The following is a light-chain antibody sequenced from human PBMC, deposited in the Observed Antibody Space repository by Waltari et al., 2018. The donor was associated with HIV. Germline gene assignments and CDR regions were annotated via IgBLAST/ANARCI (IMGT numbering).Light chain of an antibody. V-gene: IGLV2-11*01. J-gene: IGLJ3*02. CDR2: DVN. CDR1: SSDVGDYNY. CDR3: CSYADDYTWV. Sequence: QSALTQPRSVSGSPGQSVTISCTATSSDVGDYNYVSWYQQHPAKAPKLMIFDVNKWPSGVPDRFSGSKSGNTASLTISGLQAEDEADYYCCSYADDYTWVFGEGTKLTVL.